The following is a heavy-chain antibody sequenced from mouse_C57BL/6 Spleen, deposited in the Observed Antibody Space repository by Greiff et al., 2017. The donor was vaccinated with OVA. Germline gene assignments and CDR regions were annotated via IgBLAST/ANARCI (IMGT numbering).Heavy chain of an antibody. Sequence: SGAELVKPGASVKLSCKASGYTFTSYWMQWVKQRPGQGLEWIGEIDPSDSYTNYNQKFKGKATLTVDTSSSTAYMQLSSLTSEDSAVYYCARGGDYPYAMDYWGQGTSVTVSS. CDR1: GYTFTSYW. J-gene: IGHJ4*01. CDR2: IDPSDSYT. D-gene: IGHD2-4*01. CDR3: ARGGDYPYAMDY. V-gene: IGHV1-50*01.